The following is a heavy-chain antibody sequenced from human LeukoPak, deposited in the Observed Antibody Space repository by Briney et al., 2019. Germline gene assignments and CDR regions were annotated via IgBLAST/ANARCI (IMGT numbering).Heavy chain of an antibody. CDR3: ARCRQWLIKDLACDAFDI. CDR1: GGTFSSYA. J-gene: IGHJ3*02. CDR2: IIPIFGTL. V-gene: IGHV1-69*01. Sequence: SVKVSCKASGGTFSSYAINWVRQAPGQGLEWMGGIIPIFGTLNYAQKFQDRVTITADESTSTAYMELSSLRSEDTAVYYCARCRQWLIKDLACDAFDIWGQGTMVTVSS. D-gene: IGHD6-19*01.